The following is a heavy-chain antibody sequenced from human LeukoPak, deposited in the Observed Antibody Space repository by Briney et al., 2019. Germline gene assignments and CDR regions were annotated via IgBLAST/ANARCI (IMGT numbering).Heavy chain of an antibody. Sequence: PSETLSLTCAVYGGSFSGYYWSWIRQPPGKGLEWIGEINHSGSTNYNPSLQSRVTISVDTSKNQFSLKLSSVTAADTAVYYCARVPKIVVPAAILYYYYYTDVWGKGTTVTVSS. CDR2: INHSGST. V-gene: IGHV4-34*01. D-gene: IGHD2-2*01. CDR1: GGSFSGYY. J-gene: IGHJ6*03. CDR3: ARVPKIVVPAAILYYYYYTDV.